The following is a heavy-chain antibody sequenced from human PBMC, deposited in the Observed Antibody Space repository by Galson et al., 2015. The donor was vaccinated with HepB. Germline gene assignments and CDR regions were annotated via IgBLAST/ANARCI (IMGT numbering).Heavy chain of an antibody. Sequence: SLRLSCAVSGFSFSAYAMHWVRQAPGKGLEWVAVISHDGSYKDYADSVKGRFTISRDNSENTLYLQMNSLRGDDTAVYYCTGPGYSYGRLFEYWGRGTLVTVSS. V-gene: IGHV3-30*04. J-gene: IGHJ4*02. CDR1: GFSFSAYA. CDR3: TGPGYSYGRLFEY. CDR2: ISHDGSYK. D-gene: IGHD5-18*01.